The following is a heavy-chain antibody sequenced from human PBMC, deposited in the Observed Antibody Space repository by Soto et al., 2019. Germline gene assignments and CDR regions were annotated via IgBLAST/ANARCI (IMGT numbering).Heavy chain of an antibody. J-gene: IGHJ4*02. Sequence: SETLSLTCTVSGGSITTGGYYWSWIRQLPGKGLEWIGHRYYSESTYYNPSLKSRVSISLDTSKNQFSLKLSFVTAADTAMYYCARNKCSGGSCYSWYLDYWGQGTPVTVSS. V-gene: IGHV4-31*03. CDR3: ARNKCSGGSCYSWYLDY. CDR1: GGSITTGGYY. CDR2: RYYSEST. D-gene: IGHD2-15*01.